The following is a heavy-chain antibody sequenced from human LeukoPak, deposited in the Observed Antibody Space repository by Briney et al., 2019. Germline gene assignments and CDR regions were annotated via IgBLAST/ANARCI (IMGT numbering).Heavy chain of an antibody. Sequence: GGSLRLSCAASGFTFSIYWIHWVRQAPGKGLLWVSRINPDGLSTSHADPVKGRFTISRDNAKNSMHLQMSSLRAEDTADYYCAKYSYGSGTSFDPWGQGTLVTVSS. CDR1: GFTFSIYW. CDR3: AKYSYGSGTSFDP. D-gene: IGHD3-10*01. J-gene: IGHJ5*02. V-gene: IGHV3-74*01. CDR2: INPDGLST.